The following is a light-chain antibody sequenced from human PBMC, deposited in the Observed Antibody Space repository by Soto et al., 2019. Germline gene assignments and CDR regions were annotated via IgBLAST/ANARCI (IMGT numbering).Light chain of an antibody. CDR1: SSDVGGYNY. CDR2: DVS. CDR3: CSYTTSNTRQIV. Sequence: QSVLTQPASVCGSPGQSITISCTGTSSDVGGYNYVSWYQQHPGKAPKFMIYDVSNRPSGVSNRFSGSKSGNTASLTISGLQAEDEADYYCCSYTTSNTRQIVFGTGTKVTAL. V-gene: IGLV2-14*01. J-gene: IGLJ1*01.